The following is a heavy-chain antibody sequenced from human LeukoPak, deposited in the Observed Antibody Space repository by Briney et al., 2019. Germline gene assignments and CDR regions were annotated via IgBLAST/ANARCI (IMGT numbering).Heavy chain of an antibody. Sequence: GGSLRLSCAASGFTFSNYWMCWVRQAPGKGLEWVANIDQDGSEKSYVDSVKGRFTISRDNAKNSLYLLMNSLRADDTSVYYCARGHNRLDYWGQGTLVTVSS. D-gene: IGHD1-14*01. J-gene: IGHJ4*02. CDR2: IDQDGSEK. V-gene: IGHV3-7*01. CDR3: ARGHNRLDY. CDR1: GFTFSNYW.